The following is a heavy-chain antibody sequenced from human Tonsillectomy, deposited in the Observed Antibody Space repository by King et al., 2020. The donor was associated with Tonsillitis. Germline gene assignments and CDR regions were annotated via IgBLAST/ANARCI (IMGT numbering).Heavy chain of an antibody. CDR3: ARDRVRAVAGYFDY. CDR1: GYFISSGYY. Sequence: QLQESGPGLVKPSETLSLTCSVSGYFISSGYYWGWIRQSPGKGLEWIQSVSHTGSTYYNPSLKSRVITSVDTSKNQFSLQLSSVSAADTAVYYCARDRVRAVAGYFDYWGQGIPVTVSS. J-gene: IGHJ4*02. V-gene: IGHV4-38-2*02. D-gene: IGHD6-19*01. CDR2: VSHTGST.